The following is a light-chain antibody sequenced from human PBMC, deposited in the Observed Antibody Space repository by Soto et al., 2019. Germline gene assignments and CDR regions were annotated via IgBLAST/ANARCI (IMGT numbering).Light chain of an antibody. CDR1: SGSIASNY. J-gene: IGLJ2*01. CDR2: EDN. V-gene: IGLV6-57*02. Sequence: NFMLTQPHSVSESPGKTVTISCTGSSGSIASNYVQWYQQRPGSAPTTVIYEDNQRPSGVPERFSGSIDSSSTSASLTISGLKTEDEADYYCQSYDSSNVVFGGGTKLTVL. CDR3: QSYDSSNVV.